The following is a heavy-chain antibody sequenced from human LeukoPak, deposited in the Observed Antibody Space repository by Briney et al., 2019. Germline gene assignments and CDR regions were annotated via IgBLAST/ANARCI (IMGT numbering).Heavy chain of an antibody. D-gene: IGHD4-23*01. V-gene: IGHV1-2*02. CDR1: GYTFTSYY. CDR2: THPNNGGT. J-gene: IGHJ4*02. CDR3: ARYGGHTDFDY. Sequence: ASVKVSCKASGYTFTSYYMHWVRQAPGQGLEWMGWTHPNNGGTTYAQKFQGRVTMTRDTSINTAYMELNSVTSHDTAVYYCARYGGHTDFDYWGQGTLVTVSS.